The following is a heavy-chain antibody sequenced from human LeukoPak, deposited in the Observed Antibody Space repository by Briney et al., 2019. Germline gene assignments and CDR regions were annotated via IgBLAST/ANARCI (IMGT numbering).Heavy chain of an antibody. CDR1: GFTFSSYA. CDR2: ISGSGGST. D-gene: IGHD3-22*01. J-gene: IGHJ4*02. Sequence: PGGSLRLSCAASGFTFSSYAMSWVRQAPGKGLEWVSAISGSGGSTYYADSVKGRFTISRDNSKNTLYLQMNSLRAEDTAVYYCAKYPYDSSGYYCDYWGQGTLVTVSS. V-gene: IGHV3-23*01. CDR3: AKYPYDSSGYYCDY.